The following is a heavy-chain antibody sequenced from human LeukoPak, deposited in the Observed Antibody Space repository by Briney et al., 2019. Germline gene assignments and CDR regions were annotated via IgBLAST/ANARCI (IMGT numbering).Heavy chain of an antibody. D-gene: IGHD2-2*02. V-gene: IGHV3-23*01. Sequence: GRSLRLSCAASGFTFSSYAMHWVRQAPGKGLEWVSAISGSGGSTYYADSVRGRFTISRDNSKNTLYLQMNSLRAEDTAVYYCAKSNGIVVVPAAIPYFDYWGQGTLVTVSS. CDR2: ISGSGGST. CDR1: GFTFSSYA. CDR3: AKSNGIVVVPAAIPYFDY. J-gene: IGHJ4*02.